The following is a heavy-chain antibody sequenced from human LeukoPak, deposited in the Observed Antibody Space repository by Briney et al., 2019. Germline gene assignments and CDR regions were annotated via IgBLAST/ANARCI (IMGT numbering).Heavy chain of an antibody. CDR3: AKTHSSSWGIFDY. J-gene: IGHJ4*02. D-gene: IGHD6-13*01. CDR2: IRNDGSTK. V-gene: IGHV3-30*02. Sequence: GGSLRLSCATSGFTFSSYGMHWVRQAPGKGLEWVAFIRNDGSTKYFADSVKGRFTISRDNSKNTLYLQMNSLRAEDTAVYYCAKTHSSSWGIFDYWGQGNPGHRLL. CDR1: GFTFSSYG.